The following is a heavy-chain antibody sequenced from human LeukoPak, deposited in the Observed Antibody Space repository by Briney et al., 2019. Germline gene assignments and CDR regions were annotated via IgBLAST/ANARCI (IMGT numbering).Heavy chain of an antibody. D-gene: IGHD3-3*01. CDR1: GVSINSHY. Sequence: SETLSLTCAVSGVSINSHYWSWIRQPPGKGLEWIGFFFESGSTNYKSSPKSRVTISVDTSRNQLSLKLSSVTAADTAVYYCARVLQNYYHLDVWGHGTTVTVSS. CDR3: ARVLQNYYHLDV. J-gene: IGHJ6*03. CDR2: FFESGST. V-gene: IGHV4-59*11.